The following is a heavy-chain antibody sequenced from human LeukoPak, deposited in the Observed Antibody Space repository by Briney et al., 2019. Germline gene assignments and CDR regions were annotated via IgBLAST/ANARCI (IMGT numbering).Heavy chain of an antibody. CDR3: ARVAQGATTENYYYYYMDV. J-gene: IGHJ6*03. D-gene: IGHD4-11*01. V-gene: IGHV3-21*01. CDR1: GFAFNSYT. CDR2: ITSRGTYI. Sequence: PGGSLRLSCAASGFAFNSYTIKWVRQAPGEGLEWVSAITSRGTYIYNADSVKRRFSISRDNAENSAYLQMSSLRAEDTAVYYCARVAQGATTENYYYYYMDVWGKGTTVTVSS.